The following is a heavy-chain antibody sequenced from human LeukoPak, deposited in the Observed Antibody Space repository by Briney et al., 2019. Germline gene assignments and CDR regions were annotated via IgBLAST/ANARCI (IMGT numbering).Heavy chain of an antibody. CDR2: ISYDGSYK. CDR1: GFTFSSYG. CDR3: AKGRGLIIPLDY. J-gene: IGHJ4*02. V-gene: IGHV3-30*18. Sequence: GGSLRLSCAASGFTFSSYGMHWVRQAPGKGLEWVAVISYDGSYKYYADSVKGRFTISRDNSKNTLYLQMNSLRAEDTAVYYCAKGRGLIIPLDYWGQGTLVTVSS. D-gene: IGHD3-10*01.